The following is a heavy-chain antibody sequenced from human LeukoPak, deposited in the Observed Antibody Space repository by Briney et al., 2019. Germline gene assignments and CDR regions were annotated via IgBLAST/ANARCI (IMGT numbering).Heavy chain of an antibody. CDR2: IIPIFGTA. V-gene: IGHV1-69*06. Sequence: SVKVSCKASGYTFTSYGISWVRQAPGQGLEWMGGIIPIFGTANYAQKFQGRVTITADKSTSTAYMELSSLRSEDTAVYYCARVPGIAAAAPGGWAFDIWGQGTMVTVSS. J-gene: IGHJ3*02. CDR1: GYTFTSYG. D-gene: IGHD6-13*01. CDR3: ARVPGIAAAAPGGWAFDI.